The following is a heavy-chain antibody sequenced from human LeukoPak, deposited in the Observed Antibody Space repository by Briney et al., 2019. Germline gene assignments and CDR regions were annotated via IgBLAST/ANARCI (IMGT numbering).Heavy chain of an antibody. V-gene: IGHV3-7*01. CDR2: IKQDGSEK. CDR1: GFTFSSYW. J-gene: IGHJ6*03. CDR3: ARAVLLWFGEYYYYYMDV. Sequence: GGSLRLSCAASGFTFSSYWMSWVRQAPGKGLEWEANIKQDGSEKYYVDSVKGRFTISRDNAKNSLYLQMNSLRAEDTAVYYCARAVLLWFGEYYYYYMDVWGKGTTVTVSS. D-gene: IGHD3-10*01.